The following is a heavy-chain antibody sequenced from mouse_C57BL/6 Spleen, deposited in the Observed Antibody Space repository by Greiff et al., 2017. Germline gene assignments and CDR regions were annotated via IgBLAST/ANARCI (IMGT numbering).Heavy chain of an antibody. V-gene: IGHV14-4*01. D-gene: IGHD3-2*02. CDR1: GFNIKDDY. J-gene: IGHJ2*01. Sequence: EVQLQQSGAELVRPGASVKLSCTASGFNIKDDYMHWVKQRPEQGLEWIGWIDPENGDTEYASKFQGKATITAVTSSNTAYLQLSSLTSEDTAVYYCTTSDSSGYGYWGQGTTLTVSS. CDR2: IDPENGDT. CDR3: TTSDSSGYGY.